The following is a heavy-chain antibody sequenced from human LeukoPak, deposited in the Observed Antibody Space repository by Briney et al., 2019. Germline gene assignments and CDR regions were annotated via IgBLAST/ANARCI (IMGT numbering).Heavy chain of an antibody. V-gene: IGHV3-30*02. CDR3: AGKAAAFYFDY. CDR1: RFTFSSYA. Sequence: GGSLRLSCAASRFTFSSYAMHWARQAPGKGLEWVAFMQYDGSQIYYADSVKGRFTISRDNSKNALYLQMNSLRPEDTAVYYCAGKAAAFYFDYWGQGTLVSVSS. CDR2: MQYDGSQI. D-gene: IGHD6-13*01. J-gene: IGHJ4*02.